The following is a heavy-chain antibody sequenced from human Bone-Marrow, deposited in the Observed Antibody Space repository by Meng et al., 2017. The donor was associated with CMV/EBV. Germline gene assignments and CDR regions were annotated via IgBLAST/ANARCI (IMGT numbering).Heavy chain of an antibody. V-gene: IGHV3-30*02. J-gene: IGHJ5*02. CDR1: GFTFSSYG. Sequence: GGSLRLSCAASGFTFSSYGMHWVRQAPGKGLEWVAFIRYDGSNKYYADSVKGRFTISRDNSKNTLYLQMNSLRAEDTAVYYCARGALNLALYNWFDPWGQGTLVTVSS. CDR3: ARGALNLALYNWFDP. D-gene: IGHD3-9*01. CDR2: IRYDGSNK.